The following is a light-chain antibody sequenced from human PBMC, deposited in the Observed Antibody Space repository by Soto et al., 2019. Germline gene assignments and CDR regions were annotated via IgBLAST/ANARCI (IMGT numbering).Light chain of an antibody. Sequence: QSVLTQPPSASGSPGQSVTISCTGTISDVGGYNYVSWYQQHPGKAPKLMIYEVSKRPSGVPDRFSGSKSGNTASLTVSGLQAEDEADYYCSSYAGSNNLPFGTVTKLTVL. CDR2: EVS. CDR1: ISDVGGYNY. V-gene: IGLV2-8*01. J-gene: IGLJ1*01. CDR3: SSYAGSNNLP.